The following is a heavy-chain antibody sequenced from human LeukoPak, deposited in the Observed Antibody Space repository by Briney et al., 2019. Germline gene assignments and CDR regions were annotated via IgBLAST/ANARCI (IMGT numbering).Heavy chain of an antibody. CDR1: GGSISSGDYY. V-gene: IGHV4-30-4*01. Sequence: SETLSLTCTVSGGSISSGDYYWSWIRQPPGKGLEWIGYIYYSGSTYYSPSLKSRVTISVDTSKNQFSLKLSSVTAADTAVYYCARYGSGITGFDYWGQGTLVTVSS. CDR2: IYYSGST. D-gene: IGHD3-10*01. J-gene: IGHJ4*02. CDR3: ARYGSGITGFDY.